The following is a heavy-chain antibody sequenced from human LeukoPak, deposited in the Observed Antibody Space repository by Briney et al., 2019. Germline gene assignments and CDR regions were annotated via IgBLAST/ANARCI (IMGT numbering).Heavy chain of an antibody. V-gene: IGHV3-43*02. CDR1: GFTIGPYA. CDR3: ATWAFYHNLDV. J-gene: IGHJ6*02. CDR2: IKADGSGT. D-gene: IGHD2/OR15-2a*01. Sequence: GGSLRLSCAASGFTIGPYAMYWVRQGPGRGLEWVSVIKADGSGTFYADSVRGRFTTSRDNSKNYLYMQMNSLTSEDTALYYCATWAFYHNLDVWGQGTTVIVSS.